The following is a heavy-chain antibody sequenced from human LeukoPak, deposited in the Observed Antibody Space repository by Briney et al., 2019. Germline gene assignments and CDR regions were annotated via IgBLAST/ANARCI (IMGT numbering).Heavy chain of an antibody. CDR3: AKATSIGYSYFDY. J-gene: IGHJ4*02. V-gene: IGHV3-23*01. CDR2: ISGSGGTT. Sequence: GGSLRLSCAASGFAFSSYGMSWVRQAPGKGLEWVSGISGSGGTTHYADSVKGRFTISRDNSKNTLFLQMNSLRAEDAAGFYCAKATSIGYSYFDYWGQGTLVTVSS. CDR1: GFAFSSYG. D-gene: IGHD3-22*01.